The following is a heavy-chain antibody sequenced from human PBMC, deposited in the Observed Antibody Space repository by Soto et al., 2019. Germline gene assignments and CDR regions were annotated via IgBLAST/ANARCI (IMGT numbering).Heavy chain of an antibody. CDR2: MNPNSGNK. Sequence: QVQLVQSGAEVKRPGASVKVSCKDSGYTFTENDINWVRQATGQGLEWMGWMNPNSGNKGNAQKFQGRVTMSRDNSITTAYMELSSLRSAEPAVSFCVTGLRNYYSADYVDNWGQATLVTVYS. CDR1: GYTFTEND. CDR3: VTGLRNYYSADYVDN. V-gene: IGHV1-8*01. D-gene: IGHD3-10*01. J-gene: IGHJ4*02.